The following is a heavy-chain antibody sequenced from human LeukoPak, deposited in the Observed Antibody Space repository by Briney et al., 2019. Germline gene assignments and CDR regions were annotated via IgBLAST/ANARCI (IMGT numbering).Heavy chain of an antibody. Sequence: GGSLRLSCAASGFTFSSYGMHWVRQAPGKGLEWVAVIWYDGSNKYYANSVKGRFTISRDNSKNTLYLQMNSLRAEDTAVYYCARDLDIVVVPAARYGMDVWAKGPRSPSP. V-gene: IGHV3-30*19. J-gene: IGHJ6*02. CDR2: IWYDGSNK. CDR1: GFTFSSYG. D-gene: IGHD2-2*01. CDR3: ARDLDIVVVPAARYGMDV.